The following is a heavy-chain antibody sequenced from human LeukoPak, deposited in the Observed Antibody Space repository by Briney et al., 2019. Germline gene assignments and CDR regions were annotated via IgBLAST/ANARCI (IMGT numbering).Heavy chain of an antibody. J-gene: IGHJ5*02. D-gene: IGHD5-18*01. CDR1: GYTFTSYY. Sequence: ASVKVSCKASGYTFTSYYMHWVRQAPGQGLEWMGIINPSGGSTSYAQKFQGRVTMTRDMSTSTVYMELSSLRSEDTAVYYRARDLRGYGYGTRWFDPWGQGTLVTVSS. CDR2: INPSGGST. CDR3: ARDLRGYGYGTRWFDP. V-gene: IGHV1-46*01.